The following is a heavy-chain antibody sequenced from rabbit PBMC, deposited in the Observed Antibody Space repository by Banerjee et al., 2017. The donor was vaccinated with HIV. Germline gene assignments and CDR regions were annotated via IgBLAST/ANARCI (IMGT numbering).Heavy chain of an antibody. CDR2: FRTGSTGST. V-gene: IGHV1S40*01. CDR1: GFSFSSSYA. Sequence: QSLEESGGDLVKPGASLTLTCTASGFSFSSSYAACWVRQAPGKGLELVAYFRTGSTGSTYYASWAKGRFTISKTSSTTVALQMTSLTAADTATYFCARGSAYAGAGYALWGPGTLVTVS. CDR3: ARGSAYAGAGYAL. D-gene: IGHD4-2*01. J-gene: IGHJ4*01.